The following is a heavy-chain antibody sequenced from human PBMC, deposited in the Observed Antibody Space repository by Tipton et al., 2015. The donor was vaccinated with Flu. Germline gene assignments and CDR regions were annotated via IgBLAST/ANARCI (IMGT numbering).Heavy chain of an antibody. CDR2: VSRTGST. V-gene: IGHV4-38-2*01. J-gene: IGHJ5*02. D-gene: IGHD4-11*01. CDR1: GDSISSDFY. Sequence: TLSLTCAASGDSISSDFYWAWIRQFPGKGLEWIGTVSRTGSTIYNPSLKSRVTISIDTSKNQFSPNMRSVTAADMAVYYCARRDYSNYVSDPKSWFDPWGQGTLVAVTS. CDR3: ARRDYSNYVSDPKSWFDP.